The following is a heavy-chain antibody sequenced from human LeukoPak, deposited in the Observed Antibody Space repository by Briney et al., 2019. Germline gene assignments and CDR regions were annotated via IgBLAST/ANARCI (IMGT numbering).Heavy chain of an antibody. J-gene: IGHJ4*02. CDR3: ARVPSGSMITFGDGSEV. V-gene: IGHV4-59*01. CDR2: IYYSGST. D-gene: IGHD3-16*01. Sequence: SETLSLTCTVSGGSLSSYYWSWIRQPPGKGLERIGYIYYSGSTNYNPSLKSRVTISVDTSKNQFSLKLSSVTAADTAVYYCARVPSGSMITFGDGSEVWGQGTLVTVSS. CDR1: GGSLSSYY.